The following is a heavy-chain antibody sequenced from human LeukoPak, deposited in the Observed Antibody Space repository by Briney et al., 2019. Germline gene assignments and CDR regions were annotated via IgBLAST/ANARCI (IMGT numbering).Heavy chain of an antibody. D-gene: IGHD3-3*01. CDR1: GYGLSSYG. CDR3: ARVSLYDFWSGYRTYYYYYMDV. V-gene: IGHV1-18*01. CDR2: IHTYNGPT. J-gene: IGHJ6*03. Sequence: ASVNVSCKACGYGLSSYGIRWVRQAAGQGREWVGWIHTYNGPTNYAPTLQGRVTMTTDKSSNTAYMELRSLRSDDTAVYYCARVSLYDFWSGYRTYYYYYMDVWGKGTTVTVSS.